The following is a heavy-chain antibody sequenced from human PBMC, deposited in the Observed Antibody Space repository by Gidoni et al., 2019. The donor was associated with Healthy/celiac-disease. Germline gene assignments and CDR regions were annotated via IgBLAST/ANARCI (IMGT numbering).Heavy chain of an antibody. Sequence: EVQLLESGGGLVQPGGSLRLSCAASGFTFSSYATSWVRQAPGKGLEWVSAIRGSGGSTYYADSVKGRFTISRDNSKNTLYLQMNSLRAEDTAVYYCAKDSPGTHIVVVTELQHWGQGTLVTVSS. J-gene: IGHJ1*01. CDR2: IRGSGGST. CDR1: GFTFSSYA. D-gene: IGHD2-21*02. CDR3: AKDSPGTHIVVVTELQH. V-gene: IGHV3-23*01.